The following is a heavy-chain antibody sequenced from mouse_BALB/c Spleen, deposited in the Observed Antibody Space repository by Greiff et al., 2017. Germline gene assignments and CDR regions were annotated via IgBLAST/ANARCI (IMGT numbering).Heavy chain of an antibody. CDR3: TTLITTVVAYWYFDV. CDR2: IRSKANNHAT. Sequence: DVMLVESGGGLVQPGGSLKLSCAASGFTFSDAWMDWVRQSPEKGLEWVAEIRSKANNHATYYAESVKGRFTISRDDSKSSVYLQMNSLRAEDTGIYYCTTLITTVVAYWYFDVWGAGTTVTVSS. CDR1: GFTFSDAW. J-gene: IGHJ1*01. V-gene: IGHV6-6*01. D-gene: IGHD1-1*01.